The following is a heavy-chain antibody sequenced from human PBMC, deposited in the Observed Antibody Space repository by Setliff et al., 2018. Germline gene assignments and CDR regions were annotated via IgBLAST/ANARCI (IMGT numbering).Heavy chain of an antibody. D-gene: IGHD5-18*01. CDR2: ILFSGDT. CDR3: ARDRTAYSYGLDV. CDR1: GYSISSGFS. V-gene: IGHV4-38-2*01. Sequence: PSETLSLTCAVSGYSISSGFSWVWIRQSPGKGLEWIGRILFSGDTYYNPSLNSRVTISADTSKNQFALNLKSVTAADTAVYYCARDRTAYSYGLDVWGQGTTVTVSS. J-gene: IGHJ6*02.